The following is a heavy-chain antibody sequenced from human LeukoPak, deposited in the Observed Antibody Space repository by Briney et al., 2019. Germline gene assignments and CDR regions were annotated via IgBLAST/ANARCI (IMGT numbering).Heavy chain of an antibody. CDR2: ISAYNGNT. D-gene: IGHD3-3*01. V-gene: IGHV1-18*01. Sequence: RWASVKVSCKASGYTFTSYGISWVRQAPGQGLEWMGWISAYNGNTNYAQKLQGRVTMTTDTSTSTAYMELRSLSSDDTAVYYCARDLATYYDFWSGYYGFDYWGQGTLVTVSS. CDR3: ARDLATYYDFWSGYYGFDY. J-gene: IGHJ4*02. CDR1: GYTFTSYG.